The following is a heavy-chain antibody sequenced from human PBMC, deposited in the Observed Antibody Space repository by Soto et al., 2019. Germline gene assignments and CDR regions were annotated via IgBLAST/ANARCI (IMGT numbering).Heavy chain of an antibody. CDR2: IYYSGST. J-gene: IGHJ6*02. Sequence: SETLSLTCSVSGGSISSVGHYWTWIRQQPGKGLEWIGYIYYSGSTDYNPSLKSRVTISVDRSKNQFSLNLSSVTAADTAIYYCARESGGYDSSTRYGLDVWGQGTAVTVSS. CDR3: ARESGGYDSSTRYGLDV. V-gene: IGHV4-31*03. D-gene: IGHD6-25*01. CDR1: GGSISSVGHY.